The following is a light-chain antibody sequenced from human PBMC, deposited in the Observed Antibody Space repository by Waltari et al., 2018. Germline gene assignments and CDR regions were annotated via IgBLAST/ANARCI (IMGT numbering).Light chain of an antibody. J-gene: IGLJ2*01. V-gene: IGLV7-46*01. CDR2: DTI. CDR3: VLSYGGVVI. CDR1: TGAVTSGHY. Sequence: QAVVTQEPSLTVSPGGTVTLTCGSTTGAVTSGHYPYWFQKKAGQVPRKLSYDTINRQSWTPVRFSGSLLGGKAALTLSGAQPDDEADYYCVLSYGGVVIFGGGTRLTVL.